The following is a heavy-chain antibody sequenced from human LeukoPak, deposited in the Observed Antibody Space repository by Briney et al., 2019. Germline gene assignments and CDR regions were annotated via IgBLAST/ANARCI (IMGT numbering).Heavy chain of an antibody. J-gene: IGHJ4*02. Sequence: DSVMGRFTISRDDSKNTVYLQMNSLRVEDTAVYYCAKDHETMVNYFDYWGQGTLVTVSS. V-gene: IGHV3-33*03. CDR3: AKDHETMVNYFDY. D-gene: IGHD4/OR15-4a*01.